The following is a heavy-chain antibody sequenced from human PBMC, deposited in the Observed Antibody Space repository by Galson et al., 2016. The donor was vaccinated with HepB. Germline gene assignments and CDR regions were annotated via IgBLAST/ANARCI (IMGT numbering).Heavy chain of an antibody. J-gene: IGHJ4*02. Sequence: QSGAEVKKPGESLKISCKGSGYIFSNHWIAWVRQLPGKGLEWMGIIWPGDSDARYSPSFQAQVTISADKSITTAYLQWSSLKASDTAVYYCARQSSGGSSHFDSWGQGTLVTVSS. D-gene: IGHD6-19*01. CDR3: ARQSSGGSSHFDS. CDR2: IWPGDSDA. V-gene: IGHV5-51*01. CDR1: GYIFSNHW.